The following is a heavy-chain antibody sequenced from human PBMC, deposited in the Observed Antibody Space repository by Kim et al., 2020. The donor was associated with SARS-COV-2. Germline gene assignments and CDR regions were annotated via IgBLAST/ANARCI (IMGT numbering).Heavy chain of an antibody. CDR2: SI. V-gene: IGHV3-9*01. D-gene: IGHD3-10*01. CDR3: AKRGVGSFDY. J-gene: IGHJ4*02. Sequence: SIGYADSVKGRFTISRDNAKNSLYLQMNSRRAEDTALYYCAKRGVGSFDYWGQGTLVTVSS.